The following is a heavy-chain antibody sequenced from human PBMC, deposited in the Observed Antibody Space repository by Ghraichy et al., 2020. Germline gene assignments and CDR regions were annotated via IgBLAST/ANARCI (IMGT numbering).Heavy chain of an antibody. CDR2: ISYDGSNK. V-gene: IGHV3-30*18. J-gene: IGHJ1*01. CDR3: AKDWAEGSSSWAVDEYFQH. Sequence: ALRLSCAASGFTFSSYGMHWVRQAPGKGLEWVAVISYDGSNKYYADSVKGRFTISRDNSKNTLYLQMNSLRAEDTAVYYCAKDWAEGSSSWAVDEYFQHWGQGTLVTVSS. CDR1: GFTFSSYG. D-gene: IGHD6-13*01.